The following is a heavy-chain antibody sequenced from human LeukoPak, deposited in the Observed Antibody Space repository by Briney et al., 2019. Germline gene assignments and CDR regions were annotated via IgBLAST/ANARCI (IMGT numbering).Heavy chain of an antibody. D-gene: IGHD6-13*01. Sequence: SETLSLTCTVSGGSVATYYWAWIRQSPGKGLEFIGRMSTRGPTNYNPSLESRVSMSTDTSKNQFSLKVISVTAADTAVYYCARGLPALPSRRQQQLGYWGQGTLVTVSS. CDR1: GGSVATYY. CDR3: ARGLPALPSRRQQQLGY. V-gene: IGHV4-4*07. J-gene: IGHJ4*02. CDR2: MSTRGPT.